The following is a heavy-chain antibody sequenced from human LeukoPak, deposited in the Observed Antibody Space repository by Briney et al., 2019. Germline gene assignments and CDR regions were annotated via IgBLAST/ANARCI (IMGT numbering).Heavy chain of an antibody. CDR1: GFTFSSYG. D-gene: IGHD3-22*01. J-gene: IGHJ4*02. CDR3: ARDPEPDYYDSSGYFHY. V-gene: IGHV3-33*01. Sequence: GGSLRLSCAASGFTFSSYGMHWVRQAPGKGLEWVAVIWYDGSNKYYADSVKGRFTISRDNSKNTLYLQMNSLRAEDTAVYYCARDPEPDYYDSSGYFHYWGQGTLVTVSS. CDR2: IWYDGSNK.